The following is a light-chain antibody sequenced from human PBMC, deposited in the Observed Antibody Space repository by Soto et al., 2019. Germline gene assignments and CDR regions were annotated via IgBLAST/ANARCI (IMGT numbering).Light chain of an antibody. J-gene: IGKJ1*01. CDR3: MQALRAPPT. CDR2: LGS. V-gene: IGKV2-28*01. Sequence: DLVLTQSPLSLPVTPGEPASISCMSSQSLLHSNGYNYLDWYLQKPGQSPQLLIYLGSNRASGVPDRFSGSGSGTDFTLKISRVEAEDVGVYHCMQALRAPPTFGQGTKVHI. CDR1: QSLLHSNGYNY.